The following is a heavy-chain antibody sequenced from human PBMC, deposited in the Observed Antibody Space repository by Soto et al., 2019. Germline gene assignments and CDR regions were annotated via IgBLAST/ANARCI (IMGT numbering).Heavy chain of an antibody. CDR3: AKDQIVVVVAATVDP. J-gene: IGHJ5*02. CDR1: GFTFSSYA. D-gene: IGHD2-15*01. CDR2: ISGSGGST. Sequence: GGSLRLSCAASGFTFSSYAMSWVRQAPGKGLEWVSAISGSGGSTYYADSVKGRFTISRDNSKNTLYLQMNSLRAEDTAVYYCAKDQIVVVVAATVDPWGQGTLVTVSS. V-gene: IGHV3-23*01.